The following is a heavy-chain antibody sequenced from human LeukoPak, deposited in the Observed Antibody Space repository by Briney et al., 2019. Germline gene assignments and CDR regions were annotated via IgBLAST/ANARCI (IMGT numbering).Heavy chain of an antibody. V-gene: IGHV4-34*01. CDR1: GGSFSGYY. CDR3: ARGLLDSTNYGLSFDP. Sequence: SETLSLTCAVYGGSFSGYYWSWIRQPPGKGLEWIGDINHSGSTNYNPSLKSRVTISVDTSKNQFSLQLSSVTAADMAVYYCARGLLDSTNYGLSFDPWGQGTLVTVSS. CDR2: INHSGST. D-gene: IGHD4-11*01. J-gene: IGHJ5*02.